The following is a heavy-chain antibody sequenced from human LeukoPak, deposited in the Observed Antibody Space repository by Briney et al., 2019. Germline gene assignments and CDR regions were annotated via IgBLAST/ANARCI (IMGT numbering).Heavy chain of an antibody. CDR3: ARGYGADY. V-gene: IGHV3-7*04. CDR1: GFNFSGYA. J-gene: IGHJ4*02. CDR2: IKQDGSEK. D-gene: IGHD3-16*01. Sequence: GGSLRLSCAASGFNFSGYAMTWVRRAPGKGLEAVANIKQDGSEKNYVDSVKGRFTISRDNAKNSLSLQMNSLRVEDTAVYYCARGYGADYWGPGTLVTVSS.